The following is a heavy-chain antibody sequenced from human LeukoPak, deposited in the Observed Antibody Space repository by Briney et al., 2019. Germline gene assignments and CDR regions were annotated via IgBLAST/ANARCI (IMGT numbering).Heavy chain of an antibody. CDR1: GGSISSSNW. CDR2: IYHSGST. V-gene: IGHV4-4*02. D-gene: IGHD6-13*01. Sequence: SGTLSLTCAVSGGSISSSNWWSWVRQPPGKGLEWIGEIYHSGSTNYNPSLKSRVTISVDKSKNQFSLKLSSVTAADTAVYYCARLGSGIAAAGLYFDYWGQGTLVTVSS. CDR3: ARLGSGIAAAGLYFDY. J-gene: IGHJ4*02.